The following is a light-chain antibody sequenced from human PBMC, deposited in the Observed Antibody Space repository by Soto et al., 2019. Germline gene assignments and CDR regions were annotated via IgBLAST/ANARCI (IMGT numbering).Light chain of an antibody. J-gene: IGKJ4*01. Sequence: EIVLTQSPAPLSLSPGERATLSCRASQSIGRYLAWYQQKPDQSPRLLIYDVSTRATGIPAMFSGSWSGTDFTLTISSLEHEDVAVYYCQQRSNWLTFGGGTKVEIK. V-gene: IGKV3-11*01. CDR1: QSIGRY. CDR2: DVS. CDR3: QQRSNWLT.